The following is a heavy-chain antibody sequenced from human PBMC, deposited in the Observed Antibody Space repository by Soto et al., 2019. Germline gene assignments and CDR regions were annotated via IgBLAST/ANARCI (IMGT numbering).Heavy chain of an antibody. D-gene: IGHD3-16*01. CDR1: GFTFSSYA. Sequence: QVQLVESGGGVVQPGRSLRLSCAASGFTFSSYAMHWVRQAPGKGLEWVAIMSYDGNNQYYADSVKGRFTISRDNFKNSLHLQMNSLRAEDTALYYCAKALGELTPESFDYWGQGILVTVSS. CDR3: AKALGELTPESFDY. J-gene: IGHJ4*02. V-gene: IGHV3-30*18. CDR2: MSYDGNNQ.